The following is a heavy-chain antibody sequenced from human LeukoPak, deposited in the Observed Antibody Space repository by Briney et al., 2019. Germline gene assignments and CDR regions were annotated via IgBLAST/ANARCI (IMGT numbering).Heavy chain of an antibody. Sequence: GGSLRLSCAASGFTFSDYSMNWVRQAPGKGREWISYIGIDNGNTNYADSVKGRFTLSADTAKNSLYLQMNSLRVEDTAVYYCARDYKYAFDNWGQGTLVTVSS. CDR1: GFTFSDYS. CDR3: ARDYKYAFDN. D-gene: IGHD5-24*01. CDR2: IGIDNGNT. V-gene: IGHV3-48*01. J-gene: IGHJ4*02.